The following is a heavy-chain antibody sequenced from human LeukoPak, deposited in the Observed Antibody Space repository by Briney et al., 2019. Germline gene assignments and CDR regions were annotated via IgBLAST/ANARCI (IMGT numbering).Heavy chain of an antibody. V-gene: IGHV3-30-3*01. CDR1: GFTFSSYA. D-gene: IGHD3-22*01. Sequence: QPGRSPRLSCAASGFTFSSYAMHWVRQAPGKGLEWVAVISYDGSNKYYADSVKGRFTISRDNSKNTLYLQMNSLRAEDTAVYYCARDPDYYDSSGYLYWGQGTLVTVSS. CDR3: ARDPDYYDSSGYLY. CDR2: ISYDGSNK. J-gene: IGHJ4*02.